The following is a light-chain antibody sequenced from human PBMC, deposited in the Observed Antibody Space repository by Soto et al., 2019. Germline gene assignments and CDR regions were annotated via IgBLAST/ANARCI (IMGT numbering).Light chain of an antibody. CDR3: QQYNSYSYT. J-gene: IGKJ2*01. CDR2: KAS. Sequence: DIQMTQSPSTLSASVGDRVTITCRASQSISSWLAWYQQKPGKAPKLLIYKASSLESGVPSRFSGSGSATAFTLTISSLQPDDFATHYCQQYNSYSYTFGQGTKLEIK. V-gene: IGKV1-5*03. CDR1: QSISSW.